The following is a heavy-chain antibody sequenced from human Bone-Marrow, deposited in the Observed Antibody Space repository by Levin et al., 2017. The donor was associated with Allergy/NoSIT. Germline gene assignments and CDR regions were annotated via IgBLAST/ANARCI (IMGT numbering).Heavy chain of an antibody. D-gene: IGHD6-19*01. J-gene: IGHJ4*02. CDR3: AKFGSGWYNNYCDY. Sequence: PGGSLRLSCAASGFTFSSYAMSWVRQAPGKGLEWVSGISSSGVGTYYADSVKGRFTISRDNSKNTLYLQMNSLRAEDTAVYYCAKFGSGWYNNYCDYWGQGTQVTVSS. V-gene: IGHV3-23*01. CDR2: ISSSGVGT. CDR1: GFTFSSYA.